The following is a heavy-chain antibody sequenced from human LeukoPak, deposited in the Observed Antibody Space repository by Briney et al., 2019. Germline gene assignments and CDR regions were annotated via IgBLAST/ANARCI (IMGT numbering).Heavy chain of an antibody. V-gene: IGHV1-2*07. CDR1: GYTFTIYY. J-gene: IGHJ5*02. CDR3: AREGGSSYGYAYH. CDR2: INPHSGDT. D-gene: IGHD5-18*01. Sequence: ASVKVSCKAFGYTFTIYYMHWVRQAPGQGREWMGWINPHSGDTNYAHKFQGRVTMTRDTSISIAYMELSSLKSDDTAVYYCAREGGSSYGYAYHWGQGTLVTVSS.